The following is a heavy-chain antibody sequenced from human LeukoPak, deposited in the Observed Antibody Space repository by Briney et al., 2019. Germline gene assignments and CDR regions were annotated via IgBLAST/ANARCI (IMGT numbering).Heavy chain of an antibody. J-gene: IGHJ4*02. CDR1: GGSFSGYY. Sequence: SETLSLTCAVYGGSFSGYYWSWIRQPPGKGLEWIGEINHSGSTNYNPSLKSRVTISVDTSKNQFSPKLSSVTAADTAVYYCANSYYDFWSGYTIDYWGQGTLVTVSS. CDR2: INHSGST. V-gene: IGHV4-34*01. CDR3: ANSYYDFWSGYTIDY. D-gene: IGHD3-3*01.